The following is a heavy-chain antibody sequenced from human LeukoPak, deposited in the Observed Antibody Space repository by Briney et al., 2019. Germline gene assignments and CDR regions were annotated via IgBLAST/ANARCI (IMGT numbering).Heavy chain of an antibody. D-gene: IGHD5-12*01. CDR1: GYTFTGQF. Sequence: GASVKVSCRASGYTFTGQFMHWVRQAPGQGLEWMGWINPNTGDTNYAQKFQGRVTMTRDTTLNTAYMDLSRLTSDDTAVYYCASYPRYMSSPPFDYWGQGPLVTVSS. V-gene: IGHV1-2*02. J-gene: IGHJ4*02. CDR2: INPNTGDT. CDR3: ASYPRYMSSPPFDY.